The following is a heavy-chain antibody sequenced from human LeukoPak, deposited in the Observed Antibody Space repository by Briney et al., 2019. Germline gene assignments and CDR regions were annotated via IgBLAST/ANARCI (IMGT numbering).Heavy chain of an antibody. Sequence: ASVKVSCKASGYTFTGYYMHWVRQAPGQGLEWMGWINPNSGGTNYAQKFQGRVTMTRDTSISTAYMELSRLRSDDTAVYYCARDLVTMIVVAFDYWGQGTLVTVSS. CDR1: GYTFTGYY. CDR2: INPNSGGT. CDR3: ARDLVTMIVVAFDY. J-gene: IGHJ4*02. D-gene: IGHD3-22*01. V-gene: IGHV1-2*02.